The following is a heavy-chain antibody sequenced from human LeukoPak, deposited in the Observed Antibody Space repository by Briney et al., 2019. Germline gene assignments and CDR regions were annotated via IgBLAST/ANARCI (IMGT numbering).Heavy chain of an antibody. D-gene: IGHD6-6*01. CDR3: ARWISSSSGDAFDI. J-gene: IGHJ3*02. CDR1: GGSISSGSCY. Sequence: SETLSLTCTGSGGSISSGSCYWSWIRQPTGKGLEGIGRIYTSGSTNYNPSLKSRVTISVDTSTNQFSLKLSSVTAADTAVYYCARWISSSSGDAFDIWGQGTMVTVSS. V-gene: IGHV4-61*02. CDR2: IYTSGST.